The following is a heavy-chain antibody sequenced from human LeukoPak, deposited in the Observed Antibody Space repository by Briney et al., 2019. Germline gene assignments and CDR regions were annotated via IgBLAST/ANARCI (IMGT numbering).Heavy chain of an antibody. J-gene: IGHJ4*02. Sequence: PGGSLRLSCSASGFTFSSYAMRWVRQAPGKGLEYVSAISSNGGSTYYADSVKGRFTISRDNSKNTLYLQMSSLRAEDTAVYYCVKTAAAATYYFDYWGQGTLVTVSS. CDR3: VKTAAAATYYFDY. CDR2: ISSNGGST. CDR1: GFTFSSYA. D-gene: IGHD6-13*01. V-gene: IGHV3-64D*06.